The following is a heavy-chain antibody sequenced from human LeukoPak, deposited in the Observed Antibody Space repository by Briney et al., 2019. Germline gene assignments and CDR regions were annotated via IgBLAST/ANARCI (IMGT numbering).Heavy chain of an antibody. J-gene: IGHJ6*02. V-gene: IGHV3-23*01. Sequence: GGSLRLSCAASGFTVSTYGMSWVRQAPGEGLEWVSAISGSGVSTFYADSVKGRFTISRDNSKNTLFLQMSSLRAEDTAVYYCAKGFVLLWGQGTTVTVSS. CDR3: AKGFVLL. CDR1: GFTVSTYG. D-gene: IGHD3-10*01. CDR2: ISGSGVST.